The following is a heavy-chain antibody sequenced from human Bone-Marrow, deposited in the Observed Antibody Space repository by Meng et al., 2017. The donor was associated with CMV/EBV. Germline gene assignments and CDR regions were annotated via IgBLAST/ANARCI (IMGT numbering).Heavy chain of an antibody. V-gene: IGHV1-8*03. CDR1: GYTFTSYD. D-gene: IGHD3-22*01. J-gene: IGHJ3*02. Sequence: ASVKVSCKASGYTFTSYDLNWVRQATGQGLEWMGWMNPNSGNTAYAQKFQGRVTITRNTSISTAYMELSSLRSDDTAVYYCARSSSGYYFGAFDIWGQGTMVTVSS. CDR2: MNPNSGNT. CDR3: ARSSSGYYFGAFDI.